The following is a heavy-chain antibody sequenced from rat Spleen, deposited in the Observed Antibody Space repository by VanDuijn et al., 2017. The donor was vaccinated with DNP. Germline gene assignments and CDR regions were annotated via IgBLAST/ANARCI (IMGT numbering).Heavy chain of an antibody. V-gene: IGHV5-31*01. CDR2: ITNTGDST. CDR3: ATSESAGFGY. D-gene: IGHD3-7*01. Sequence: EVQLVESGGGLVQPGRSLKLSCVASGFTFSNHWMTWIRQAPGKWLEWVASITNTGDSTYYSDSVKGRFSLSRDNAESTLYLQMDSLRSEDTATYYCATSESAGFGYWGQGTLVTVSS. J-gene: IGHJ3*01. CDR1: GFTFSNHW.